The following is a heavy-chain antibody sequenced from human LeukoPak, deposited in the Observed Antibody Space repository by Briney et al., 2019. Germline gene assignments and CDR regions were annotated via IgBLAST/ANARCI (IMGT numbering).Heavy chain of an antibody. J-gene: IGHJ1*01. CDR1: GYTFTSYG. V-gene: IGHV1-46*01. CDR3: ARDSSAARPESFGVVIWGSEYFQH. Sequence: ASVKVSCKASGYTFTSYGISWVRQAPGQGLEWMGIINPSGGSTSYAQKFQGRVTMTRDTSTSTVYMELSSLRSEDTAVYYCARDSSAARPESFGVVIWGSEYFQHWGQGTLVTVSS. D-gene: IGHD3-3*01. CDR2: INPSGGST.